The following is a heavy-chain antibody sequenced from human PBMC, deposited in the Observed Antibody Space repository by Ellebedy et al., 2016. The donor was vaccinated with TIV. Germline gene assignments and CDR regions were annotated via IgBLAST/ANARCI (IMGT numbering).Heavy chain of an antibody. Sequence: GESLKISCAASGFIFNSHGMHWVRQAPGKGLEWVAVISSHGMTTYYADSVKGRFTISRDLSENTLYLQMDSLRPEDTAIYYCARDPGGYTLAFWGQGTLVTVSS. D-gene: IGHD5-24*01. CDR2: ISSHGMTT. J-gene: IGHJ4*02. V-gene: IGHV3-30*03. CDR1: GFIFNSHG. CDR3: ARDPGGYTLAF.